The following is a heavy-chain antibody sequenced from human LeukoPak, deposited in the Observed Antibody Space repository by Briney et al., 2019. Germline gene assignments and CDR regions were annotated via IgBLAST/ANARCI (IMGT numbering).Heavy chain of an antibody. V-gene: IGHV3-33*06. CDR1: GFTYSHFG. D-gene: IGHD4-11*01. J-gene: IGHJ4*02. CDR3: AKDAQRGFDYSNSLEY. Sequence: GGSLRLSCAASGFTYSHFGMHWVRQAPGKGLEWVAVIWSDGTEKYYGDAVKGRFTISRDNSRNTLYLQMNSLRDDDTAVYYCAKDAQRGFDYSNSLEYWGQGTLVAVSS. CDR2: IWSDGTEK.